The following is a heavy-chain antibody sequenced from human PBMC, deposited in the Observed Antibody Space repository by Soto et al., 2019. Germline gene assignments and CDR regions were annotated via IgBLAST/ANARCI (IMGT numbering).Heavy chain of an antibody. D-gene: IGHD2-2*02. V-gene: IGHV3-33*01. J-gene: IGHJ6*02. Sequence: PGGSLRLSCAASGFTFSSYGMHWVRQAPGKGLEWVAVIWYDGSNKYYADSVKGRFTISRDNSKNTLYLQMNSLRAEDTAVYYCAREEVVPAAILGTYYYYGMDVWGQGTTVTVSS. CDR3: AREEVVPAAILGTYYYYGMDV. CDR2: IWYDGSNK. CDR1: GFTFSSYG.